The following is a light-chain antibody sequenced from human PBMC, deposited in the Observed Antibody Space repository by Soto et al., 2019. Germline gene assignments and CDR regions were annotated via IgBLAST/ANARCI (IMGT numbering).Light chain of an antibody. CDR1: QGISSY. CDR3: QQPNSYPYT. J-gene: IGKJ2*01. CDR2: AAS. V-gene: IGKV1-9*01. Sequence: IQLTQSPSSLSASVGDRVTITCRASQGISSYLAWYQQKPGRAAKLLIYAASTLQGGVPSRFSGSGSGTDFTLTISSLQPEYFATYYCQQPNSYPYTFGQGTKLEIK.